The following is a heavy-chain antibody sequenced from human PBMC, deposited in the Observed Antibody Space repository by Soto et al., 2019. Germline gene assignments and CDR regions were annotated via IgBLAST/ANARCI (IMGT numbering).Heavy chain of an antibody. CDR2: IRSQKDGGAT. CDR1: GFTVKDAW. CDR3: TQLYRDDP. Sequence: EIQLVESGGGVVKPGESLTLSCAASGFTVKDAWMHWVRQAPGKGLEWVGLIRSQKDGGATHYAAPVRDRFTISRDASRNTLYLRTNSLKIEDTAVYYCTQLYRDDPWGQGTLVTVSS. V-gene: IGHV3-15*06. J-gene: IGHJ5*02. D-gene: IGHD3-10*01.